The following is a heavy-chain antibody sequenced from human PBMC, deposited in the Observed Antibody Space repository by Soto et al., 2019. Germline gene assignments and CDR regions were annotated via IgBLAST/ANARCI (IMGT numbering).Heavy chain of an antibody. J-gene: IGHJ4*02. D-gene: IGHD6-13*01. CDR1: GYTFTSYY. V-gene: IGHV1-46*01. CDR2: INPSGGST. Sequence: ASVKVSCKASGYTFTSYYMHWVRQAPGQGLEWMGIINPSGGSTSYAQKFQGRVTMTRDTSTSTAYMELSSLRSEDTAVYYCAREEATGYSSSWYDYWGQGTLVTVSS. CDR3: AREEATGYSSSWYDY.